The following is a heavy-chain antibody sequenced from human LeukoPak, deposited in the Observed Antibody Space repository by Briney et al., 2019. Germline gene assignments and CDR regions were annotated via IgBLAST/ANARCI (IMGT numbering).Heavy chain of an antibody. J-gene: IGHJ6*03. V-gene: IGHV1-46*01. CDR3: ARGPSITMVRGGQWYYYMDV. D-gene: IGHD3-10*01. CDR2: INPSGGST. Sequence: ASVKVSCKTSGYTFTDYYMRWVRQAPGQGLEWMGLINPSGGSTNYAQKFQGRVTMTRDTSTSTVYMELSSLRSEDTAVYYCARGPSITMVRGGQWYYYMDVWGKGTTVTISS. CDR1: GYTFTDYY.